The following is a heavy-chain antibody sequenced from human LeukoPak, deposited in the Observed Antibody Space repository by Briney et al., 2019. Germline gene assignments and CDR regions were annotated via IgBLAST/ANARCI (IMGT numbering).Heavy chain of an antibody. CDR2: IYYSGST. Sequence: PSETLSLTCTVSGGSISSGDYYWSWIRQPPGKGLEWIGYIYYSGSTYYNPSLKSRVTISVDTSKNQFSLKLSSVTAADTAVYYCASINYDILTGYQTGNFDYWGRGTLVTVSS. CDR3: ASINYDILTGYQTGNFDY. D-gene: IGHD3-9*01. CDR1: GGSISSGDYY. J-gene: IGHJ4*02. V-gene: IGHV4-30-4*08.